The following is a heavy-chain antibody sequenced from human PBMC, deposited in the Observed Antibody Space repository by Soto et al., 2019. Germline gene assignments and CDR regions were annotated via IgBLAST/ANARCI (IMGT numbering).Heavy chain of an antibody. Sequence: QVQLQESGPGLVKPSQTLSLTCTVSGGSISSGGYYWSWIRQHPGKGLEWIGYIYYSGSTYYNPYIKSRGTRTVDTSKNQSSLKLSSVTAADTAVYYCARVVMRYSGSRAFDYWGQGTLVTVSS. CDR3: ARVVMRYSGSRAFDY. J-gene: IGHJ4*02. V-gene: IGHV4-31*03. CDR1: GGSISSGGYY. CDR2: IYYSGST. D-gene: IGHD1-26*01.